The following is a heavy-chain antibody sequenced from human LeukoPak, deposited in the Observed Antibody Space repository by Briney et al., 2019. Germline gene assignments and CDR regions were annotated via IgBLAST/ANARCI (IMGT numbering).Heavy chain of an antibody. CDR3: ARDPDYYGSGTTEKNWFDP. Sequence: GASVKVSCKASGYTFTGYYMHWVRQAPGQGLEWMGWINPNSGGTNYAQKFQGRVTMTRDTSISTAYMELSRLRSDDTAVYYCARDPDYYGSGTTEKNWFDPWGQGTLVTVSS. J-gene: IGHJ5*02. V-gene: IGHV1-2*02. D-gene: IGHD3-10*01. CDR2: INPNSGGT. CDR1: GYTFTGYY.